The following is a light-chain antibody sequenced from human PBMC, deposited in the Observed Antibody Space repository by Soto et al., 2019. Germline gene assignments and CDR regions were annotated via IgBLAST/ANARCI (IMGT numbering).Light chain of an antibody. CDR1: QSVSSSY. CDR3: QQYGSSPLT. Sequence: EIVLTQSPGTLSLSPGERATLSCRASQSVSSSYLAWYQQKPGQAPRLLIYDASSRATGIPDRFSGSGSGTDFTLPISRLEPEDVAVYYCQQYGSSPLTFGGGTKVESK. J-gene: IGKJ4*01. V-gene: IGKV3-20*01. CDR2: DAS.